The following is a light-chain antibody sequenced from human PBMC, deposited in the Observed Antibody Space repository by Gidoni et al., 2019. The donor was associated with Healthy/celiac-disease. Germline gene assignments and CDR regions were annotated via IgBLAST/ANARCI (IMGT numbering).Light chain of an antibody. J-gene: IGKJ1*01. Sequence: AIRMTLSPSSFAASTGDRVTITCRASQGNSSYLAWYQQKPGKAPKLLIYAASTLQSGVPSRFSGSGSGTDFTLTISCLQSEDFATYYCQQYYSYPRTFXXXTKVEIK. CDR1: QGNSSY. CDR3: QQYYSYPRT. CDR2: AAS. V-gene: IGKV1-8*01.